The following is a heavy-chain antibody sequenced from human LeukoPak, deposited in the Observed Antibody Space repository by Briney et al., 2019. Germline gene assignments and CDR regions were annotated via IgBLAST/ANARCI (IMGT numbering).Heavy chain of an antibody. D-gene: IGHD4-17*01. CDR2: IYYSGST. CDR1: GGSISSSSYY. Sequence: PSETLSLTCTVSGGSISSSSYYWGWIRQPPGKGLEWIGSIYYSGSTYYNPSLKSRVTISVDTSKNQFSLKLSSVTAADTAVYYCARANALDYGDYGNAFDIWGQGTMVTVSS. J-gene: IGHJ3*02. V-gene: IGHV4-39*07. CDR3: ARANALDYGDYGNAFDI.